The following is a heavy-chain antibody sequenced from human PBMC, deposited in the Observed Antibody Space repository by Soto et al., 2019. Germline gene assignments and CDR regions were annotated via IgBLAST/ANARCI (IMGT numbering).Heavy chain of an antibody. CDR3: ARDSKQWLTSYFDY. Sequence: GGSLRLSCAASGLTFSSYAMHWVRQAPGKGLEWVAVISYDGSNKYYADSVKGRFTISRDNSKNTLYLQMNSLRAEDTAVYYCARDSKQWLTSYFDYWGQGTLVTVSS. CDR1: GLTFSSYA. J-gene: IGHJ4*02. D-gene: IGHD6-19*01. CDR2: ISYDGSNK. V-gene: IGHV3-30-3*01.